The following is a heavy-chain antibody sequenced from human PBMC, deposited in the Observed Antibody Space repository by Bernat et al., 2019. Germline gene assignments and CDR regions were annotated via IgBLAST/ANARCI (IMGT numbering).Heavy chain of an antibody. CDR3: RRDPNRSSWGARGGFDY. V-gene: IGHV3-49*03. D-gene: IGHD6-13*01. J-gene: IGHJ4*02. CDR2: ISSNSNGGTK. CDR1: GFSFGDYA. Sequence: EVQLVESGGGLVQPGRSLRLSCTGSGFSFGDYAVNWSRQAPGKGLEWVGFISSNSNGGTKTYAASVQGRFTISRDESESIVYLQMNSLKNEDTAVYYCRRDPNRSSWGARGGFDYWGQGTLVTVSS.